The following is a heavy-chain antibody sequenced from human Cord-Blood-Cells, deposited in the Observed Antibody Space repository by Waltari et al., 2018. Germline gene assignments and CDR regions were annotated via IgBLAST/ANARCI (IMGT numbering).Heavy chain of an antibody. CDR2: IYPGDSDT. CDR1: GYSFTSYW. D-gene: IGHD3-3*01. J-gene: IGHJ3*02. Sequence: EVQLVQSGAEVKKPGESLKISCKGSGYSFTSYWIGWVRQMPGKGLEWMGIIYPGDSDTRYSPSVQGQVTISADKSISTAYLQWSSLKASDTAMYYCASGGRYYDFWSGYYADAFDIWGQGTMVTVSS. CDR3: ASGGRYYDFWSGYYADAFDI. V-gene: IGHV5-51*01.